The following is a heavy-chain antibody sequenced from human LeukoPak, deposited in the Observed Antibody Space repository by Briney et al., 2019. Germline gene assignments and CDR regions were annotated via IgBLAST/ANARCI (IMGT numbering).Heavy chain of an antibody. Sequence: SETLSLICAVYGGSFSGYQWTWVRQSPGMGLEWIGEINPSGRTNYNPSLKSRVIISVDTSKDQFSLRLSSGTAADTAIYYCARALTFPDFYYYMDVWGEGTTVTVSS. J-gene: IGHJ6*03. CDR1: GGSFSGYQ. D-gene: IGHD2/OR15-2a*01. V-gene: IGHV4-34*01. CDR2: INPSGRT. CDR3: ARALTFPDFYYYMDV.